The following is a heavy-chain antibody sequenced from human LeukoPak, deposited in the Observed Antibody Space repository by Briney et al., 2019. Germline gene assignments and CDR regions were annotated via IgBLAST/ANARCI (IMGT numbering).Heavy chain of an antibody. CDR1: GFTFGRYA. V-gene: IGHV3-30*04. J-gene: IGHJ4*02. Sequence: GGSLRLSCTASGFTFGRYAMHWLRQAPGKGLEWVAVIAYDGSNKYSADSLKRQGRFTISRDNSKNTLYLQMNSLRAEDTAVYYCASYGDYSDYWGQGTLVTVSS. D-gene: IGHD4-17*01. CDR2: IAYDGSNK. CDR3: ASYGDYSDY.